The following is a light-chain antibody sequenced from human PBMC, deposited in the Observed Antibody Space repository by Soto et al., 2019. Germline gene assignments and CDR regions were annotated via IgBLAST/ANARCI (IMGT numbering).Light chain of an antibody. CDR2: DNT. Sequence: KRVTISCTGRKSNIGAGFAVHWYQHIPGAAPRLLIYDNTDRPSGVPDRFSASTSGTSASLTINGLQAEDEGDYYCQSYDSRLTGSYVFGTGTKVTVL. V-gene: IGLV1-40*01. J-gene: IGLJ1*01. CDR1: KSNIGAGFA. CDR3: QSYDSRLTGSYV.